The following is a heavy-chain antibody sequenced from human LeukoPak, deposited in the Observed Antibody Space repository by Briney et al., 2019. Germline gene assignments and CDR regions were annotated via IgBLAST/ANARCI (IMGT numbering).Heavy chain of an antibody. V-gene: IGHV4-59*11. CDR2: IHYSGKA. CDR1: SGSISGHY. D-gene: IGHD3-16*01. Sequence: PSETLSLTCTVSSGSISGHYWTWVRQPPGEGLEWIGQIHYSGKADYNPSLRSRITISVDTSKNQMSLKVTYVTAADTAVYYCARFGVDYDMDVWGQGTTVTVS. CDR3: ARFGVDYDMDV. J-gene: IGHJ6*02.